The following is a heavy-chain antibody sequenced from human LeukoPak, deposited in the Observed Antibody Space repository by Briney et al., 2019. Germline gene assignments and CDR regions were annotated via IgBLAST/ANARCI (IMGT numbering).Heavy chain of an antibody. D-gene: IGHD2-2*01. CDR3: TRDFDHPENSCPSTSCIDV. V-gene: IGHV1-18*01. CDR1: GYTFTSYG. Sequence: AASVKVSCKASGYTFTSYGISWVRQAPGQGLEWMGWISAYNGNTNYAQKFQGRLTMTTDTSTSTAYMELRSLRSDDTAVYYCTRDFDHPENSCPSTSCIDVWGQGITVTVSS. CDR2: ISAYNGNT. J-gene: IGHJ6*02.